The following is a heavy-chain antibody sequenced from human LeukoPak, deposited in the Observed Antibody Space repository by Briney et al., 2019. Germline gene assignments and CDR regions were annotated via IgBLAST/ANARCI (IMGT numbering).Heavy chain of an antibody. CDR2: IYHSGNT. D-gene: IGHD2-2*01. CDR3: ARESSTRVDY. J-gene: IGHJ4*02. Sequence: PSETLSLTCSVSGGSISTYYWSWVRQPPGKGLEWLGYIYHSGNTYYNPSLKSRVTISVDRSKNQFSLKLSSVTAADTAVYYCARESSTRVDYWGQGTLVTVSS. CDR1: GGSISTYY. V-gene: IGHV4-59*12.